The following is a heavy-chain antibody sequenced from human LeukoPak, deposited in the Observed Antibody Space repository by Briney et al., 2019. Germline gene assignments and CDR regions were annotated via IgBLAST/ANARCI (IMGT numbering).Heavy chain of an antibody. CDR3: ARDAIAVAGTAGDAFDI. CDR2: ISSGGGNL. Sequence: PGGSLRLSCAASGFTFSDYYMSWIRQAPRKGLEWVSYISSGGGNLYYADSVKGRSTISRDNGKNSLYLQTNSLRAEDTAVYYCARDAIAVAGTAGDAFDIWGQGTMVTVSS. D-gene: IGHD6-19*01. J-gene: IGHJ3*02. V-gene: IGHV3-11*04. CDR1: GFTFSDYY.